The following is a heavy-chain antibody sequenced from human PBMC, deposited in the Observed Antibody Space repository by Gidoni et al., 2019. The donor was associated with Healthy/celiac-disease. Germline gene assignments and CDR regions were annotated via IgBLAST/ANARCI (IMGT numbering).Heavy chain of an antibody. CDR2: IYYSGST. J-gene: IGHJ5*02. CDR1: GCSISSYY. Sequence: QVQLQESGPGLVKPSETLSLTCTVSGCSISSYYWSWIRQPPGKGLEWIGYIYYSGSTNYNPSLKSRVTISVDTSKSQFSLKLSSVTAADTAVYYCARSPSPRENWFDPWGQGTLVTVSS. CDR3: ARSPSPRENWFDP. V-gene: IGHV4-59*01.